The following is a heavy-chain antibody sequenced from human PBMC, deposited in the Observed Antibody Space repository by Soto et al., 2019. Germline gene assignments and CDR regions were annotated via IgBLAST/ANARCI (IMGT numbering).Heavy chain of an antibody. CDR2: IYYSGST. V-gene: IGHV4-31*03. CDR3: ARDHGNWCDP. CDR1: GGSISSGGYY. J-gene: IGHJ5*02. Sequence: QVQLQESGPGLVKPSQTLSLTCTVSGGSISSGGYYWSWIRQHPGKGLEWIGYIYYSGSTYYNPYLRSRVTRSVDTSKNQFSLKLSSVTAADTAVYYCARDHGNWCDPWGQGTLVTVSS.